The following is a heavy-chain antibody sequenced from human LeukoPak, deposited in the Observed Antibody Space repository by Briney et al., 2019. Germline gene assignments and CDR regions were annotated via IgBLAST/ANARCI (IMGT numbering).Heavy chain of an antibody. CDR1: GYTFTGYY. CDR3: ARVWYCGNSGSPFGY. J-gene: IGHJ4*02. CDR2: INPNSGGT. V-gene: IGHV1-2*02. D-gene: IGHD4-23*01. Sequence: ASVKVSCKASGYTFTGYYMHWVRQAPGQGLEWMGWINPNSGGTNYAQKFQGRVTMTRDTSISTAYMELSRLRSDDTAVYYCARVWYCGNSGSPFGYWGQGTLVTVSS.